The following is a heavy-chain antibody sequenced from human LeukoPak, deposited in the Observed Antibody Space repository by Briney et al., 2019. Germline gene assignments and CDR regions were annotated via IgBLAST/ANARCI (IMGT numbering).Heavy chain of an antibody. Sequence: ASVKVSCKTSGYTFTNYYMHWVRQAPGQGLEWMGIINPSGTSTTYAQKFQGRVTMTRDTSTSTDFMELSSLRSEDTAVYYCARGYNAFDLAFDYWGQGTLVTVSS. J-gene: IGHJ4*02. V-gene: IGHV1-46*01. CDR2: INPSGTST. CDR3: ARGYNAFDLAFDY. CDR1: GYTFTNYY. D-gene: IGHD1-14*01.